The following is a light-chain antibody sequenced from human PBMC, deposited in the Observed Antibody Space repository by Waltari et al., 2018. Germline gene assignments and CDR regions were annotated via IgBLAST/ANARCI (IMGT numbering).Light chain of an antibody. CDR3: QQYNEWPPLT. CDR1: PSIGSA. Sequence: EIVMTQSPATLSVSPGDGVTLPCRASPSIGSALAWYQQRPGQPPRLLIHDASIRATNIPARFSGHGSGTEFTLTISSLQSEDFAVYYCQQYNEWPPLTFGGGTKVDVK. V-gene: IGKV3-15*01. CDR2: DAS. J-gene: IGKJ4*01.